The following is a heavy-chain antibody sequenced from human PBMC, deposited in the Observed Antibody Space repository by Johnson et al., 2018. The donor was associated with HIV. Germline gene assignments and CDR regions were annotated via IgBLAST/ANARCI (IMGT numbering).Heavy chain of an antibody. V-gene: IGHV3-66*01. CDR3: AREPRIAACRDAFDI. CDR1: AFTVSDNY. Sequence: VQLVESGGGLVQPGGSLRLSCAASAFTVSDNYLSWVRQAPGKGLEWVSVIYTGGSTYYADSVTGRFTISRDNSKNTLYLQMNSLRAEDTAVYYCAREPRIAACRDAFDIWGLGTKVTVSS. D-gene: IGHD6-6*01. CDR2: IYTGGST. J-gene: IGHJ3*02.